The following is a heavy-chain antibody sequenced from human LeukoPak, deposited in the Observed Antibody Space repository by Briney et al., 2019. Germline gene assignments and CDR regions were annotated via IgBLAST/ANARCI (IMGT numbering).Heavy chain of an antibody. D-gene: IGHD2-2*01. CDR1: GGSFSGYY. V-gene: IGHV4-34*01. J-gene: IGHJ4*02. CDR3: ARALPPASYCSSTSCYFYFDY. Sequence: SETLSLTCAVYGGSFSGYYWSWIRQPPGKGLEWIGEINHSGSTNYNPSLKSRVTISADTSKNQFSLKLSSVTAADTAVYYCARALPPASYCSSTSCYFYFDYWGQGTLVTVSS. CDR2: INHSGST.